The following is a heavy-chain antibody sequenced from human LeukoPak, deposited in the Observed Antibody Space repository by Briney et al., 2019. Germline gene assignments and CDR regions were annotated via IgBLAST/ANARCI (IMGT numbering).Heavy chain of an antibody. D-gene: IGHD5-12*01. Sequence: SQTLSLTCAISGDSVSSNSAAWNWIRQSPSRGLGWLGRTYYRSKWYNAYAVSVKSRTTINPDTSKNQFSLQLNSVTPEDTAVYYCARVPGYGEPDDAFDIWGQGTMVTVSS. CDR1: GDSVSSNSAA. CDR3: ARVPGYGEPDDAFDI. V-gene: IGHV6-1*01. J-gene: IGHJ3*02. CDR2: TYYRSKWYN.